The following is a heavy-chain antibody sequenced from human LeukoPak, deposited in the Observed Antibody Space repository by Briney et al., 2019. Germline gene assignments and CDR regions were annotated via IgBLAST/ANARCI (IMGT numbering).Heavy chain of an antibody. Sequence: SVKVSCKASGGTLSSYAISWVRQAPGQGLEWMGGIIPIFGTANYAQRFQGRVTITADKSTSTAYMELSSLRSEDTAVYYCAITPGAAAGILYYYYYMDVWGKGTTVTVSS. CDR2: IIPIFGTA. J-gene: IGHJ6*03. D-gene: IGHD6-13*01. CDR1: GGTLSSYA. CDR3: AITPGAAAGILYYYYYMDV. V-gene: IGHV1-69*06.